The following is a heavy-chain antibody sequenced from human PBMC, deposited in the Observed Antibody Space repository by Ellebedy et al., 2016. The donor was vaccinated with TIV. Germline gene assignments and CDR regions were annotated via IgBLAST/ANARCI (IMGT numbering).Heavy chain of an antibody. CDR1: GYIFNNYG. CDR2: ISGYNGKT. CDR3: ARARGILTGSGDYYYYYMDV. D-gene: IGHD3-9*01. Sequence: ASVKVSCXASGYIFNNYGFSWVRQAPGQGLEWMGWISGYNGKTNYAQELQGRVTMTTDTSTSTAYMDLRSLRSDDTAVYYCARARGILTGSGDYYYYYMDVWGKGTTVTVSS. V-gene: IGHV1-18*01. J-gene: IGHJ6*03.